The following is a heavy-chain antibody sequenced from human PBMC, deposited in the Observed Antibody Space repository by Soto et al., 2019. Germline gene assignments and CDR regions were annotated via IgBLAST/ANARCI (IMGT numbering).Heavy chain of an antibody. D-gene: IGHD2-2*01. V-gene: IGHV4-39*01. Sequence: SETLSLTCTVSGGSISSSSYYWGWIRQPPGKGLEWIGSIYYSGSTYYNPSLKSRVTISVDTSKNQFSLKLSSVTAADTAVYYCARLKEPAFFDYWGQGTLVTVSS. CDR1: GGSISSSSYY. CDR3: ARLKEPAFFDY. CDR2: IYYSGST. J-gene: IGHJ4*02.